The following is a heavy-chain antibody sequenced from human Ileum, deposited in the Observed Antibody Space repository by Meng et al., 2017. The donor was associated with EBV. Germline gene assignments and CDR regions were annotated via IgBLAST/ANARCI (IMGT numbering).Heavy chain of an antibody. J-gene: IGHJ4*02. V-gene: IGHV4-39*01. CDR1: GDSISSSNHW. D-gene: IGHD3-3*01. CDR3: ARRYYGVPFDN. CDR2: IYYSGST. Sequence: QPELHEAGPGLVTLLETLSLTFAVSGDSISSSNHWWCWFRQPPGKGLEWVGTIYYSGSTFYNPSLKSRVTISLDTSKNQFSPKVSSVTAADTAVYYCARRYYGVPFDNWGQGTLVTVSS.